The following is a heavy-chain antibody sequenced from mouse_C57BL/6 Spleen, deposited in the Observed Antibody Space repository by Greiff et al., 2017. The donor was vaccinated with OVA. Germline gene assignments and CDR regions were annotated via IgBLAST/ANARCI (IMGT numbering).Heavy chain of an antibody. J-gene: IGHJ1*03. CDR2: LDPSDSYT. CDR1: GYTFTSYW. CDR3: ARSMNWDSWYFDV. D-gene: IGHD4-1*01. Sequence: QVQLKQPGAELVKPGASVKLSCKASGYTFTSYWMQWVKQRPGQGLEWIGELDPSDSYTNYNQKFKGKATLTVDPSSSPAYMQLSSLTSEDSAVYYCARSMNWDSWYFDVWGTGTTVTVSA. V-gene: IGHV1-50*01.